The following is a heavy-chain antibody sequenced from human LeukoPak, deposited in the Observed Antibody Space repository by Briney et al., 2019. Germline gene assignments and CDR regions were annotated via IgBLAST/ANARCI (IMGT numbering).Heavy chain of an antibody. CDR3: ARDLYCSSTSCSKGWFDP. CDR1: GGSISSYY. D-gene: IGHD2-2*01. V-gene: IGHV4-4*07. CDR2: IYTSGST. J-gene: IGHJ5*02. Sequence: SETLSLTCTGSGGSISSYYWSWIRQPAGKGLEWIGRIYTSGSTNYNPSLQSRVTMSVDASKNQFSLKLSSVTAADTAVYYCARDLYCSSTSCSKGWFDPWGQGTLVTVSS.